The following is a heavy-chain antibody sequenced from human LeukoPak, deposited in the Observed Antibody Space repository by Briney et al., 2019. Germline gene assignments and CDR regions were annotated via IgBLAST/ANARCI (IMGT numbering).Heavy chain of an antibody. CDR3: ARDQNYYDSSGYYYPVVDY. CDR2: INHSGST. D-gene: IGHD3-22*01. Sequence: PSETLSLTCAVYGGSFSGYYWSWIRQPPGKGLGWIGEINHSGSTNYNPSLKSRVTISVDTSKNQFSLKLSSVTAADTAVYYCARDQNYYDSSGYYYPVVDYWGQGTLVTVSS. J-gene: IGHJ4*02. CDR1: GGSFSGYY. V-gene: IGHV4-34*01.